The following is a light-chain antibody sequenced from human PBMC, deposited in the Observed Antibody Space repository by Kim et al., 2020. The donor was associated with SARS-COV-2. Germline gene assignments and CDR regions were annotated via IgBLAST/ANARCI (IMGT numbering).Light chain of an antibody. J-gene: IGLJ2*01. V-gene: IGLV2-8*01. CDR2: EVS. CDR1: SSDVGGYNY. CDR3: SSYAGSSNVV. Sequence: QSVLTQPPSASGSPGQSVTISCTGTSSDVGGYNYFSWYQQHPGKAPKLMIYEVSKRTSGVPDRFSGSTSGNTASLNVSGLQAEDEADYYCSSYAGSSNVVFGGGTQLTVL.